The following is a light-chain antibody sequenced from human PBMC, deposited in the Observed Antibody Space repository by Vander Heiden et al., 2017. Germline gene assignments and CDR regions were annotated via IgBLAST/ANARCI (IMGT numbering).Light chain of an antibody. CDR1: QSVSSN. J-gene: IGKJ1*01. V-gene: IGKV3-15*01. CDR2: GAS. Sequence: EIVMTQSPATLSVSPGERATLSCRASQSVSSNLAWYQQKPGQAPRLLIYGASNRANGIPDRFSGSGYEKEFTLTSSRRQYEDFAVYYGHQDNTLRTFGQGTKVEIK. CDR3: HQDNTLRT.